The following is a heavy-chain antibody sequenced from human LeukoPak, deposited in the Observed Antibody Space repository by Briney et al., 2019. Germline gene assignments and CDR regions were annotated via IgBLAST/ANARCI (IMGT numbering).Heavy chain of an antibody. CDR3: ARNVDAFDI. CDR2: IDQRGSEK. Sequence: PGGSLRLSCTASGFTFSSHWMSWVRQAPGKGLEWVANIDQRGSEKYYVDSVRGRFTISRDNAKNSLFLQVNSLRAEDTAVYYCARNVDAFDIWGQGTMVTVSS. J-gene: IGHJ3*02. CDR1: GFTFSSHW. V-gene: IGHV3-7*01.